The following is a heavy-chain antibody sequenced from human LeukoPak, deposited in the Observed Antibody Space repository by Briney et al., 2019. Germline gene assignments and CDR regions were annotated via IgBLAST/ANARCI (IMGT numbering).Heavy chain of an antibody. J-gene: IGHJ4*02. Sequence: SVKVSCKASGFTFTRSAMQWVRQARGQRLEWIGWIVVGSGNTKYAQKFQERVTITRDMSTGTAYMELSSLRSEDTAVYYCARATGVWGRAHFDYWGQGTLVTVSS. CDR2: IVVGSGNT. D-gene: IGHD3-16*01. V-gene: IGHV1-58*02. CDR1: GFTFTRSA. CDR3: ARATGVWGRAHFDY.